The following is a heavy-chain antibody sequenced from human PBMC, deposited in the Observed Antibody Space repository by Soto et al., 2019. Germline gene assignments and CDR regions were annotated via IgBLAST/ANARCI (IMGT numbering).Heavy chain of an antibody. D-gene: IGHD3-3*01. CDR1: GVSLSGSNYY. CDR3: GSAHDLDV. J-gene: IGHJ6*02. V-gene: IGHV4-31*06. CDR2: TRYGGLP. Sequence: QVQLQESGPGLVEPSQTLSLTCTVSGVSLSGSNYYWSWIRQLAGKGLELIGFTRYGGLPYHHPSLQSRATITVQPSKNQVSLILTSLTAADTSVYYLGSAHDLDVWGRGNTVIVS.